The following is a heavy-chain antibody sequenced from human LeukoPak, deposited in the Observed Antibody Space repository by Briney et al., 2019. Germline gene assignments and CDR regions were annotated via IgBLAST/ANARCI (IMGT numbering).Heavy chain of an antibody. CDR1: GGTFSSYA. V-gene: IGHV1-69*05. J-gene: IGHJ5*02. Sequence: GSSVKVSCKASGGTFSSYAISWVRQAPGQGLEWMGGIIPIFGTANYAQKLQGRVTMTTDTSTSTAYMELRSLRSDDTAVYYCARYVVVVAAKPDNWFDPWGQGTLVTVSS. D-gene: IGHD2-15*01. CDR2: IIPIFGTA. CDR3: ARYVVVVAAKPDNWFDP.